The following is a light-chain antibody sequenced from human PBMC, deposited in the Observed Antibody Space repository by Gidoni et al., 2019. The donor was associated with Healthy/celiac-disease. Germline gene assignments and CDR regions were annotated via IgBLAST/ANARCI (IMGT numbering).Light chain of an antibody. CDR3: QQYNNWPPCT. Sequence: EIVMTQPPATLSVSPGERATPSCRASQSVSSNLAWYQQKPGQAPRLLIYGASTRATGIPARFSGSGSVTEFTLTIRSLQSEDFAVYFCQQYNNWPPCTFGQGTKLEIK. J-gene: IGKJ2*02. CDR2: GAS. V-gene: IGKV3-15*01. CDR1: QSVSSN.